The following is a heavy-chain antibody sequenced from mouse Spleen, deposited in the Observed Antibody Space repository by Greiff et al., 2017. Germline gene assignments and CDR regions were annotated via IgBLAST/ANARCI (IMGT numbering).Heavy chain of an antibody. Sequence: DVHLVESGGGLVKPGGSLKLSCAASGFTFSSYAMSWVRQTPEKRLEWVATISDGGSYTYYPDNVKGRFTISRDNAKNNLYLQMSHLKSEDTAMYYCARGHITTVVADYWGQGTTLTVSS. D-gene: IGHD1-1*01. J-gene: IGHJ2*01. CDR2: ISDGGSYT. V-gene: IGHV5-4*01. CDR3: ARGHITTVVADY. CDR1: GFTFSSYA.